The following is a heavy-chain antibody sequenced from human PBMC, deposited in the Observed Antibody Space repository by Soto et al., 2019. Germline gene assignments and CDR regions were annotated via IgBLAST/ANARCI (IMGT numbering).Heavy chain of an antibody. CDR1: GDSLTSHSYY. J-gene: IGHJ3*02. CDR3: ARVPYDDSSAQPPPAGAFDI. D-gene: IGHD3-22*01. CDR2: IYYTGNA. V-gene: IGHV4-61*01. Sequence: SETLSLTCTVSGDSLTSHSYYWTWVRQPPGKGLEWIGNIYYTGNANYNPSLTGRVTLSVDTSRNQFSLRLTSVTTADTAVYYCARVPYDDSSAQPPPAGAFDIWGQGTMVTVSS.